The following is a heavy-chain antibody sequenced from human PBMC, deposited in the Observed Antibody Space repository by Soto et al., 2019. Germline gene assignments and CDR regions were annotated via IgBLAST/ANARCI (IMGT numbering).Heavy chain of an antibody. V-gene: IGHV3-23*01. D-gene: IGHD3-10*01. CDR2: SSSGDST. Sequence: RRISGEAPGGKDTRFAWRWDHQNQGKGLEWVSSSSGDSTYYADSVKGRFTISRDDSKNTLYLQMSSLRAEDTAIYYCAKPTFGSGSPDYWGQGTLVTVSS. CDR3: AKPTFGSGSPDY. J-gene: IGHJ4*02. CDR1: GGKDTRFA.